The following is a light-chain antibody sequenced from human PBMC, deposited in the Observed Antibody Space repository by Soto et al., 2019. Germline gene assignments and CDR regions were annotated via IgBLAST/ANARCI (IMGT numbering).Light chain of an antibody. CDR2: GAS. CDR3: HQYNGWPRT. Sequence: IVMTQSPATPSVSPGERATLSCRASQSLGGSLAWYQQKPGQAPRLLIYGASTRVTGIPARFSGGGSGTEFTLTITSLQSEDFAVYYCHQYNGWPRTFGQGTKVDNK. J-gene: IGKJ1*01. V-gene: IGKV3-15*01. CDR1: QSLGGS.